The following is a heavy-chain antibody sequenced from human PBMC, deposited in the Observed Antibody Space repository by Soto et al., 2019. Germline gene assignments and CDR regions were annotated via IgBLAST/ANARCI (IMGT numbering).Heavy chain of an antibody. Sequence: PGGSLRLSCAAPGFTVSSNYMSWVRQAPGKGLEWVSVIYSGGSTYYADSVKGRFTISRDNSKNTLYLQMNSLRAEDTAVYYCARSVIAVAGDHYYYYGMDVWGQGTTVTVSS. V-gene: IGHV3-53*01. J-gene: IGHJ6*02. D-gene: IGHD6-19*01. CDR3: ARSVIAVAGDHYYYYGMDV. CDR2: IYSGGST. CDR1: GFTVSSNY.